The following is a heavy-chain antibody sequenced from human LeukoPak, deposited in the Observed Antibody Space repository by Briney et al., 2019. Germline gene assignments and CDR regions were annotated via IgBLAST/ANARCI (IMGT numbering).Heavy chain of an antibody. CDR1: GGTFSSYA. J-gene: IGHJ4*02. V-gene: IGHV1-69*13. D-gene: IGHD3-3*01. CDR2: IIPIFGTA. Sequence: SVKVSCKASGGTFSSYAISWVRQAPGQGLEWMGGIIPIFGTANYAQKSQGRVTITADESTSTAYMELSSLRSEDTAVYYCASFVLRFLEWFEYYFDYWGQGTLVTVSS. CDR3: ASFVLRFLEWFEYYFDY.